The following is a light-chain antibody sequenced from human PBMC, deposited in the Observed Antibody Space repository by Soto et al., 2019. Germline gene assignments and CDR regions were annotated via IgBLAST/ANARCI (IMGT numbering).Light chain of an antibody. CDR3: QQSYSTPYT. CDR2: SAS. V-gene: IGKV1-39*01. Sequence: DTEMTQSPSSLSASVGDRVTITCRASQSISNFLNWYQQKPGEAPKLLIYSASSLKSGVPSRFSGSGSGTDFTLTITSLQPEDFATYYCQQSYSTPYTFGQGTKLEIK. J-gene: IGKJ2*01. CDR1: QSISNF.